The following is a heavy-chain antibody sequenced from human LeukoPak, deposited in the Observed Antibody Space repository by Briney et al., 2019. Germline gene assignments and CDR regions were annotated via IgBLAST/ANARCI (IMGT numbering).Heavy chain of an antibody. Sequence: GESLQISCKGSGYSFTSYWIGWVRQMPGKGLEWMGIISPGDSGTRYSPSFQGQVTMSADKSISTAYLQWSSLKASDTAMYYCARRIAAAEMIDYWGQGTVVTVSS. D-gene: IGHD6-13*01. V-gene: IGHV5-51*01. CDR3: ARRIAAAEMIDY. CDR2: ISPGDSGT. J-gene: IGHJ4*02. CDR1: GYSFTSYW.